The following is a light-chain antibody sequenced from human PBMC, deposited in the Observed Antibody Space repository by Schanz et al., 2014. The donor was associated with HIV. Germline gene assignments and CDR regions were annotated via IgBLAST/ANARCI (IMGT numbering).Light chain of an antibody. Sequence: NFMLTQPHSVSESPGKTVTISCTRSSGSIASNFVQWYQQRPGSSPTTVIFDNNQRLPGVPDRFSGSIDTSSNSASLTISGLETEDEADYFCHSSDGGRPGVFGGGTKLTVL. J-gene: IGLJ3*02. V-gene: IGLV6-57*01. CDR3: HSSDGGRPGV. CDR1: SGSIASNF. CDR2: DNN.